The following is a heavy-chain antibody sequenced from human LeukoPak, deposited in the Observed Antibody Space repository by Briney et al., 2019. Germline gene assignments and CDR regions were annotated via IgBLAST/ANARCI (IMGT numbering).Heavy chain of an antibody. Sequence: SETLSLTCAVYGGSFSGYYWGWVRQPPGKGLEWIGEINHSGSTNYNPSLKSRVTISVDTSKNQFSLKLSFVTAADTAVYYCARDSGTTGEVKFDPWGQGALVTVSS. D-gene: IGHD3-10*01. J-gene: IGHJ5*02. CDR2: INHSGST. CDR3: ARDSGTTGEVKFDP. V-gene: IGHV4-34*01. CDR1: GGSFSGYY.